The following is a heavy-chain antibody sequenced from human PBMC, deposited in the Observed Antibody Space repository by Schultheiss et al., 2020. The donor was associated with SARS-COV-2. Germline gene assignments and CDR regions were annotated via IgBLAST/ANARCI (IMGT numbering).Heavy chain of an antibody. V-gene: IGHV4-61*05. D-gene: IGHD2-2*01. CDR3: ARVYCSSTSCYGLVFDY. CDR1: GASSSSTSYY. Sequence: SETLSLTCTVSGASSSSTSYYWGWIRQPPGKGLEWIGYIYYSGSTNYNPSLKSRVTISVDTSKNQFSMKLSSVTAADTAVYYCARVYCSSTSCYGLVFDYWGQGTLVTVSS. CDR2: IYYSGST. J-gene: IGHJ4*02.